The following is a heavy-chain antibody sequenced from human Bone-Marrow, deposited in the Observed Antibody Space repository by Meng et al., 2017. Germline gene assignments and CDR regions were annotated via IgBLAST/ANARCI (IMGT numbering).Heavy chain of an antibody. D-gene: IGHD5-18*01. CDR3: ARDPDVDTARGDY. CDR2: INPNSGGT. V-gene: IGHV1-2*06. Sequence: QVQLFQSGAEAKKPGASVKVSCKASGYTFTGYYMHWVRQAPGQGLEWMGRINPNSGGTNYAQKFQGRVTMTRDTSISTAYMELSRLRSDDTAVYYCARDPDVDTARGDYWGQGTLVTVSS. J-gene: IGHJ4*02. CDR1: GYTFTGYY.